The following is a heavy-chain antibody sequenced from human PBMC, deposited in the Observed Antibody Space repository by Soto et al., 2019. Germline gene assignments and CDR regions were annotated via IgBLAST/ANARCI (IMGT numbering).Heavy chain of an antibody. CDR2: ISGSGGST. V-gene: IGHV3-23*01. Sequence: EVQLLESGGGLVQPGGSLRLSCAASGFTFSSYAMSWVRQAPGKGLEWVSAISGSGGSTYYADSVKGRFTISRDNSKNTLYLQRNSLRAEDTAVYYCAKAPPIYDIFTGGKFDPRGKGTLVTVSS. CDR3: AKAPPIYDIFTGGKFDP. CDR1: GFTFSSYA. J-gene: IGHJ5*02. D-gene: IGHD3-9*01.